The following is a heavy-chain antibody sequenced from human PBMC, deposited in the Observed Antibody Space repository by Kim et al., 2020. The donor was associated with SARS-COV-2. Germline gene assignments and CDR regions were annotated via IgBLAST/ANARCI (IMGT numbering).Heavy chain of an antibody. Sequence: GGSLRLSCAASGFTFSSYGMHWVRQAPGKGLEWVAVISYDGSNKYYADSVRGRFTISRDNSKNTLYLQMNSLRAEDTAVYYCAKEGRRAARPPNYYYYM. CDR3: AKEGRRAARPPNYYYYM. CDR1: GFTFSSYG. D-gene: IGHD6-6*01. V-gene: IGHV3-30*18. CDR2: ISYDGSNK. J-gene: IGHJ6*03.